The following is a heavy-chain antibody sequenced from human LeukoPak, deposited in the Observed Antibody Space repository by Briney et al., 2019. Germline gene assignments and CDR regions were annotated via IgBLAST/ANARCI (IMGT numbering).Heavy chain of an antibody. CDR2: INPSGGST. CDR1: GYTFTSYY. J-gene: IGHJ4*02. D-gene: IGHD3-22*01. CDR3: AKDQHYYDGSGYRLDY. Sequence: ASVRVSCKASGYTFTSYYMHWVRQAPGQGLEWMGIINPSGGSTSYAQKFQGRVTMTRDTSTSTVYMELSSLRSEDTAVYYCAKDQHYYDGSGYRLDYWGQGTLVTVSS. V-gene: IGHV1-46*01.